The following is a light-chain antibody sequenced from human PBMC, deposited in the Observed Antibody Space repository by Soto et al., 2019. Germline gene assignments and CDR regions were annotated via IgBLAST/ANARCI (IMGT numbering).Light chain of an antibody. CDR2: GAS. J-gene: IGKJ5*01. Sequence: EIVLTQSPGTLSLSPGERATLSCMASQSVSNNYLAWYQQKPGQAPRLLISGASSRATGIPDRFSGSGSGTDFTLTISRLEPEDSAVYYCQFYGSSLITFGQGTRLETK. CDR1: QSVSNNY. V-gene: IGKV3-20*01. CDR3: QFYGSSLIT.